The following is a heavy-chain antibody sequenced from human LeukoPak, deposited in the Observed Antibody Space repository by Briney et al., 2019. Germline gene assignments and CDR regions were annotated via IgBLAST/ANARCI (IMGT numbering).Heavy chain of an antibody. Sequence: TSETLSLTCTVSGGSLSSSSYYWGWIRQPPGKGLEWIGSIYYSGSTYYNPSLKSRVTISEDTSKNQFSLNLSSVTAADTAVYYCASHHYDILTGYWGAFDYWGQGTLVTVSS. CDR1: GGSLSSSSYY. CDR2: IYYSGST. CDR3: ASHHYDILTGYWGAFDY. V-gene: IGHV4-39*01. J-gene: IGHJ4*02. D-gene: IGHD3-9*01.